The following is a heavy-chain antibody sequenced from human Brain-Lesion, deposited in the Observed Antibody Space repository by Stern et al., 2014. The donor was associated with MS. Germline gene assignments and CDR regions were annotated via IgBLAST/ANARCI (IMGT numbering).Heavy chain of an antibody. V-gene: IGHV4-61*02. J-gene: IGHJ6*02. CDR1: GGSISSGGYY. CDR3: ARGRVVPGFQYYATDV. CDR2: IFNSGST. Sequence: QVQLQESGPGLVKPSQTLSLSCTVSGGSISSGGYYWSWIRQPAGKGLEWIGRIFNSGSTSYNPSLKSRFTISIDTSKNQFSLRLNSRTAADTAVYYCARGRVVPGFQYYATDVWGQGTTVIVSS. D-gene: IGHD2-2*01.